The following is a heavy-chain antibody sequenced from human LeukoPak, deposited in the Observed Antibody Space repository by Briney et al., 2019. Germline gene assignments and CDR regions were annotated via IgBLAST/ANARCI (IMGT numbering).Heavy chain of an antibody. CDR3: AKAHSSGWSTFDC. D-gene: IGHD6-19*01. CDR1: GFTFSSYA. J-gene: IGHJ4*02. V-gene: IGHV3-30*04. CDR2: ISYDGSNK. Sequence: GRSLRLSCAASGFTFSSYAIHRVRQAPGKGLEWVAVISYDGSNKYYADSVKGRFTISRDNSKNTLYLQMNSLRAEDTVVYYCAKAHSSGWSTFDCWGQGTLVTVSS.